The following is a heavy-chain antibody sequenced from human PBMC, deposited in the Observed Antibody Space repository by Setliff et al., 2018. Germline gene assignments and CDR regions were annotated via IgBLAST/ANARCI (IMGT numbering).Heavy chain of an antibody. Sequence: GGSLRLSCAASGFTFSNYAMSWVRRAPGKGLALVSGITGGGGSTYYADSVKGRFTISRDNSKNTLYLQMNSLRAEDTAVYYCARDNLPFNVLRRPVAGIQYFDYWGQGTLVTVSS. V-gene: IGHV3-23*01. CDR2: ITGGGGST. D-gene: IGHD6-13*01. CDR1: GFTFSNYA. J-gene: IGHJ4*02. CDR3: ARDNLPFNVLRRPVAGIQYFDY.